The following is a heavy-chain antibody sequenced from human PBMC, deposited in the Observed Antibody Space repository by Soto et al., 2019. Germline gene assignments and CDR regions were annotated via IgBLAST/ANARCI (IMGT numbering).Heavy chain of an antibody. CDR3: ARNGLRAAAGTVRLFGLDP. J-gene: IGHJ5*02. Sequence: SETLSLTCTVSGGSISSSSYYWGWIRQPPGKGLEWIGSIYYSGSTYYNPSLKSRVTISVDTSKNQFSLKLSSVTAADTAVYYCARNGLRAAAGTVRLFGLDPWGQGTLLTVSS. CDR2: IYYSGST. V-gene: IGHV4-39*01. CDR1: GGSISSSSYY. D-gene: IGHD6-13*01.